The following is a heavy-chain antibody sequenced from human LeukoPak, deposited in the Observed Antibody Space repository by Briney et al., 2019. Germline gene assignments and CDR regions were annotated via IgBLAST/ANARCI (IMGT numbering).Heavy chain of an antibody. V-gene: IGHV3-21*01. J-gene: IGHJ4*02. CDR3: AKDGGVRGVISHYFDY. CDR2: ISSGSSAI. CDR1: GFTFTTYS. D-gene: IGHD3-10*01. Sequence: GGSLRLSCEASGFTFTTYSMTWVRQAPGKGLEWVSIISSGSSAIFSADALKGRFTISRDNSKNTLYLQMNSLRAEDTAVYYCAKDGGVRGVISHYFDYWGQGTLVTVSS.